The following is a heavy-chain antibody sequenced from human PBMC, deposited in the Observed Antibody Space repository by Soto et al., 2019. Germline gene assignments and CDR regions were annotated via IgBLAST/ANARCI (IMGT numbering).Heavy chain of an antibody. D-gene: IGHD4-4*01. CDR1: GFSFSDYY. J-gene: IGHJ6*02. CDR2: IRSSGTTI. Sequence: PVGSLRLSCAASGFSFSDYYMTWVRQTPGKGLEWVSYIRSSGTTIYYADSVKGRFTISRDNAKNSLYLQMNGLRAEDTAIYYCARGITVAKAYYYYAMDVWGQGTTVTVSS. CDR3: ARGITVAKAYYYYAMDV. V-gene: IGHV3-11*01.